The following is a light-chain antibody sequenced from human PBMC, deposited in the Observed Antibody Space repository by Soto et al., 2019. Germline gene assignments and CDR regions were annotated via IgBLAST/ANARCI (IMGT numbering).Light chain of an antibody. V-gene: IGLV2-14*01. CDR2: EVS. J-gene: IGLJ1*01. Sequence: QSALTQPASVSVSPGQSITISCTGTSSDVGGSNYVSWYQQHPGKAPKLMIYEVSNRPSRVSNRFSGSKSGNTASLTISGLQAEDEADYYCSSYTRSSTRVFGTGTKVTVL. CDR1: SSDVGGSNY. CDR3: SSYTRSSTRV.